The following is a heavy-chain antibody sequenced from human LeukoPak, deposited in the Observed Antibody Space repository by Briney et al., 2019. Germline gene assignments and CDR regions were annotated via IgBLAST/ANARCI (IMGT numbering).Heavy chain of an antibody. V-gene: IGHV3-11*06. CDR1: GFTFSDYY. CDR2: ISSSSSYT. J-gene: IGHJ4*02. CDR3: AITGGPTVTAFDL. D-gene: IGHD4-17*01. Sequence: GGSLRLSCAASGFTFSDYYMSWIRQAPGKGLEWVSYISSSSSYTNYADSVKGRFTISRDNAKSSLYLQMSSLRVEDTAVYYCAITGGPTVTAFDLWGQGILVTVSS.